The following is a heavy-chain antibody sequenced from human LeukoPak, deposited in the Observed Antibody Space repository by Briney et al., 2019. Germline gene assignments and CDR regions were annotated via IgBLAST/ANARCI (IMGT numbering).Heavy chain of an antibody. CDR3: AGDSVGICSSTSCYGNWFDP. Sequence: SVKVSCKASGGTFSSYAISWVRQAPGQGLEWMGGIIPIFGTANYAQKFQGRVTITADESTGTAYMELSSLRSEDTAVYYCAGDSVGICSSTSCYGNWFDPWGQGTLVTVSS. J-gene: IGHJ5*02. CDR1: GGTFSSYA. V-gene: IGHV1-69*13. D-gene: IGHD2-2*01. CDR2: IIPIFGTA.